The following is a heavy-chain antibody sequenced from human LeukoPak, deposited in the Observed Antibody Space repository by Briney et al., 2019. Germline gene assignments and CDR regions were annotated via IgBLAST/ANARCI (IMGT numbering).Heavy chain of an antibody. D-gene: IGHD3-22*01. V-gene: IGHV4-39*01. CDR3: ARQYYYDSSGYYFGY. CDR2: IYYSGST. J-gene: IGHJ4*02. Sequence: SETLSLTCTVSGGSISSSSYYWGWIRQPPGKGLEWIGCIYYSGSTYYNPSLKRRVTISVETSKNQYSLKLSSVTAADTAVFYCARQYYYDSSGYYFGYWGQGILVTVSS. CDR1: GGSISSSSYY.